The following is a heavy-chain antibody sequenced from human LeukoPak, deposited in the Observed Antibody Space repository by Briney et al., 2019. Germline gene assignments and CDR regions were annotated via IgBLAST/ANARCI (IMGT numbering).Heavy chain of an antibody. J-gene: IGHJ6*03. CDR3: ARDSTRYSSSSWDYYYMDV. CDR2: ISSSGSTI. Sequence: GGSLRLSCAASGFTFSDYYMSWIRQAPGKGLEWVSYISSSGSTIYYADSVKGRFTISRDNAKNSLYLQMNSLRAEDTAVYYCARDSTRYSSSSWDYYYMDVWGKGTTVTVFS. CDR1: GFTFSDYY. V-gene: IGHV3-11*01. D-gene: IGHD6-6*01.